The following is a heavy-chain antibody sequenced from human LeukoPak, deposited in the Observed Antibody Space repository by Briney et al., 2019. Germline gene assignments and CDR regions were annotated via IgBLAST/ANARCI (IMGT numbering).Heavy chain of an antibody. CDR2: ISYAGSNK. J-gene: IGHJ4*02. CDR1: GFTFSSYA. Sequence: PGGSLRLSCAASGFTFSSYAMSWVRQAPGKGLEWVAVISYAGSNKYYADSVKGRFTISRDNSKNTLYLQMNSLRAEDTAVYYCAKFVPDPYCAGDCSNYFDYWGQGTLVTVSS. D-gene: IGHD2-21*02. CDR3: AKFVPDPYCAGDCSNYFDY. V-gene: IGHV3-30*18.